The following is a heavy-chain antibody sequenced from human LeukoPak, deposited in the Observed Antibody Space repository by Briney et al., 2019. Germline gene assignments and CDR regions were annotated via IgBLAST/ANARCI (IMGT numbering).Heavy chain of an antibody. CDR2: INHSGST. J-gene: IGHJ4*02. Sequence: SETLSLTCAVYGGSFSGYYWSWIRQPPGKGLERIGEINHSGSTNYNPSLKSRVTISVDTSKNQFSLKLSSVTAADTAVYYCARAVPQYYYDSSGYYYGDLVDYWGQGTLVTVSS. CDR1: GGSFSGYY. D-gene: IGHD3-22*01. CDR3: ARAVPQYYYDSSGYYYGDLVDY. V-gene: IGHV4-34*01.